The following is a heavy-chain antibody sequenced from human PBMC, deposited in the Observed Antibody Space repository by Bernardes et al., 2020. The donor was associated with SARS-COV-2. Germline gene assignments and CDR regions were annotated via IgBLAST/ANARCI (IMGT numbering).Heavy chain of an antibody. J-gene: IGHJ3*02. D-gene: IGHD2-21*02. V-gene: IGHV3-48*02. CDR2: ISSSSSTI. Sequence: GGYLSRSGAVSGFTFSRYSMHWVRPAPGKGLEWVSYISSSSSTIYYADSVKGRFTISRDNAKNSLYLQMNSLRDEDTAVYYCARVPHIVVVTAPYAFDIWGQGTMVTVSS. CDR3: ARVPHIVVVTAPYAFDI. CDR1: GFTFSRYS.